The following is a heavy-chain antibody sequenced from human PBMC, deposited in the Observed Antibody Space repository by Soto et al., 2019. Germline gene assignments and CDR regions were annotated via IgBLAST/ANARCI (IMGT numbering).Heavy chain of an antibody. CDR1: GGSISSGGYY. CDR3: ASHLSP. Sequence: QAQLQESGPGLVKPSQTLSLTCTVSGGSISSGGYYWNWIRQPPGKGLEWIGHIYYTGNTYYNPSLESRVTISLDTSKNQFSLKLSSVTAADTAVYYCASHLSPWGQGTLVTVSS. CDR2: IYYTGNT. V-gene: IGHV4-30-4*01. J-gene: IGHJ5*02.